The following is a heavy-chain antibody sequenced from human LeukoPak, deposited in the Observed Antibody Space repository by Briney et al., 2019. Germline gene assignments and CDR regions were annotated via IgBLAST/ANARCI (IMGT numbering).Heavy chain of an antibody. V-gene: IGHV4-4*07. J-gene: IGHJ6*03. CDR3: ARDIGYCSSTSCSYYYYYYMDV. CDR1: GGSISSYY. D-gene: IGHD2-2*01. CDR2: IYTSGST. Sequence: SETLSLTCTVSGGSISSYYWSWIRQPAGKGLEWIGRIYTSGSTNYNPSLKSRVAMSVDTSKNQFSLKLSSVTAADTAVYYCARDIGYCSSTSCSYYYYYYMDVWGKGTMVTVSS.